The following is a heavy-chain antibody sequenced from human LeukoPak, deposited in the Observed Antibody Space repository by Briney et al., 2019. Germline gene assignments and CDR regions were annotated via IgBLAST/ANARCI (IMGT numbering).Heavy chain of an antibody. CDR3: TRYRDWPYFDAFDI. Sequence: SETLSLTCAVSGGSISSSNWWSWVRQPPGKGLEWIGEIYHSGSTNYNPSLKSRVTISVDKSKNQFSLKLSSVTAEDTAVYYCTRYRDWPYFDAFDIWGQGTMVTVSS. J-gene: IGHJ3*02. D-gene: IGHD3-9*01. CDR2: IYHSGST. CDR1: GGSISSSNW. V-gene: IGHV4-4*02.